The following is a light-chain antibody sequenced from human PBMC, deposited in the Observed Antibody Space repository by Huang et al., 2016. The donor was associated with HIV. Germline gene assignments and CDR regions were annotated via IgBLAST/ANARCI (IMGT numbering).Light chain of an antibody. CDR1: QSLLYTSNNKKY. V-gene: IGKV4-1*01. Sequence: DIVLTQSPDSLTVSLGEGATIHCKSSQSLLYTSNNKKYLNWYQQKPGQPPKLLIYWASARESGVPDRFSGSGSGTNFSLTINSLQAEDVAVYYCQQYYSSLWTFGQGTKVDIK. CDR3: QQYYSSLWT. CDR2: WAS. J-gene: IGKJ1*01.